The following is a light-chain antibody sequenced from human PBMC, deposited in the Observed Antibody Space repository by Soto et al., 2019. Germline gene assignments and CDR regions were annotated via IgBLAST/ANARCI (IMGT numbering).Light chain of an antibody. J-gene: IGKJ5*01. V-gene: IGKV3D-20*02. CDR3: QQRQYWPPIT. CDR1: QTVRSIY. CDR2: GVS. Sequence: EIMLTQSPGTLSLSLGERVTLSCRASQTVRSIYVAWYQQKVGQAPRLLIYGVSSRVTGIPDRFSGSGSGTDFTLTISSLEPEDFAIYYCQQRQYWPPITFGQGTRLEVK.